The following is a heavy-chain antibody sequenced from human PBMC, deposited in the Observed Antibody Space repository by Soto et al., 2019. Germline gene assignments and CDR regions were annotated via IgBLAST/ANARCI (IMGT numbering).Heavy chain of an antibody. CDR2: ISGSGGST. D-gene: IGHD3-22*01. CDR3: AKDRHTMIVVVIDV. V-gene: IGHV3-23*01. CDR1: GFTFSSCA. Sequence: GGSLRLSCAASGFTFSSCAMSWVRQAPGKGLEWVSAISGSGGSTYYADSVKGRFTISRDNSKNTLHLQMNSLRAEDTAVYYCAKDRHTMIVVVIDVWGQGTLVTVSS. J-gene: IGHJ4*02.